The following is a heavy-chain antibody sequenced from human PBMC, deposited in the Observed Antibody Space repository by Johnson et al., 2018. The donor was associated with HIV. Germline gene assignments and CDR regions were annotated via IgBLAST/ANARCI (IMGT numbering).Heavy chain of an antibody. V-gene: IGHV3-30*04. CDR1: GFTFSSYA. J-gene: IGHJ3*02. Sequence: QVQLVESGGGVVQPGRSLRLSCAASGFTFSSYAMHWVRQAQGKGLEWVAVISYAGSNKYYADSVKGRFTISRDNSKNTLYLQMSSLRAEDTALYYYARGRAVTTKGDDEDAFDIWGQGTMVTVSS. CDR3: ARGRAVTTKGDDEDAFDI. CDR2: ISYAGSNK. D-gene: IGHD4-17*01.